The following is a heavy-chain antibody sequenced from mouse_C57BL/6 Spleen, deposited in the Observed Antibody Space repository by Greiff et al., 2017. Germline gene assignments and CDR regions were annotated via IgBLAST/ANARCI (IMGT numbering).Heavy chain of an antibody. J-gene: IGHJ2*01. CDR1: GYTFTSYW. Sequence: QVQLQQPGAELVKPGASVKLSCKASGYTFTSYWMHWVKQRPGRGLEGIGRIDPNSGGTKYNEKFKSKATLTVDKPSSTAYMQLSSLTSEDSAVYYCAREGYYGSSYGDDYWGQGTTLTVSS. V-gene: IGHV1-72*01. CDR2: IDPNSGGT. CDR3: AREGYYGSSYGDDY. D-gene: IGHD1-1*01.